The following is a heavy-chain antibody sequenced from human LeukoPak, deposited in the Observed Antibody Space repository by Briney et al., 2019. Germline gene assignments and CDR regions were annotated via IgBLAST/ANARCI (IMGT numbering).Heavy chain of an antibody. Sequence: SETLSLTCAVSGDAISSRSYYWSWVRQPAGQGLEWIVRIYTSGNTASNPSIESRVTMSVDTSKNQFSLKRYSVTAADTAMYYCARHKFPMAGGYFDYWGQGTLVTVSS. V-gene: IGHV4-61*02. CDR2: IYTSGNT. J-gene: IGHJ4*02. CDR1: GDAISSRSYY. CDR3: ARHKFPMAGGYFDY. D-gene: IGHD6-19*01.